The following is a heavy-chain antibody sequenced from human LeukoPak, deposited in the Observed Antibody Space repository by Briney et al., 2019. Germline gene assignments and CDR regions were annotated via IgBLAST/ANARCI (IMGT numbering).Heavy chain of an antibody. Sequence: PSETLSLTCTVSGGSISSYYWSWIRQPAGKGLEWIGRIYGSGSTDYNPSLKSRVTMSIDTSKNQFSLNLISVTAADTAVYYCARQRTVARDAFDIWGQGTMVTVSS. J-gene: IGHJ3*02. CDR2: IYGSGST. V-gene: IGHV4-4*07. D-gene: IGHD6-19*01. CDR1: GGSISSYY. CDR3: ARQRTVARDAFDI.